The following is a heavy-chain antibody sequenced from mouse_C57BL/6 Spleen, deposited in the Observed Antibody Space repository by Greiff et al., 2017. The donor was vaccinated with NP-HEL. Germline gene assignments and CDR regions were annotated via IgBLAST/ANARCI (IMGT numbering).Heavy chain of an antibody. V-gene: IGHV1-69*01. CDR3: ARGSYFDF. Sequence: VQLQQPGAELVMPGASVKLSCKASGYTFTSYWMHWVKQRPGQGLEWIGEIDPSDSYTNYNQKFKGKSTLTVDKSSSTAYMQLSSLTSEDSAVYYCARGSYFDFWGQGTTLPVSS. J-gene: IGHJ2*01. CDR1: GYTFTSYW. CDR2: IDPSDSYT.